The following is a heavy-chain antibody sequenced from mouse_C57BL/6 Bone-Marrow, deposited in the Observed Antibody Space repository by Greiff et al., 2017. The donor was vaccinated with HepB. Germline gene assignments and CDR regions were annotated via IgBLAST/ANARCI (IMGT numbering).Heavy chain of an antibody. J-gene: IGHJ2*01. D-gene: IGHD1-1*01. V-gene: IGHV5-12*01. Sequence: EVKLMESGGGLVQPGGSLKLSCAASGFTFSDYYMYWVRQTPEKRLEWVAYISNGGGSTYYPDTVKGRFTISRDNAKNTLYLQMSRLKSEDIAMYYCARLGSSYDYWGQGTTLTVSS. CDR1: GFTFSDYY. CDR2: ISNGGGST. CDR3: ARLGSSYDY.